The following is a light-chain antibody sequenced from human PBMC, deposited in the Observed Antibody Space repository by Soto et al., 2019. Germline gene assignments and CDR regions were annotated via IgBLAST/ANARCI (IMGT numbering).Light chain of an antibody. CDR1: QTVSTY. CDR2: DAS. CDR3: QQRSNWPYT. J-gene: IGKJ2*01. V-gene: IGKV3-11*01. Sequence: EIVLTQSPAPLSLSPGERATLSCRASQTVSTYLAWYQQKPGQAPRLLIYDASNRATGVPARFSGSGSGTDFTLTISSLEPEDFAVYYCQQRSNWPYTFGQGTKLENK.